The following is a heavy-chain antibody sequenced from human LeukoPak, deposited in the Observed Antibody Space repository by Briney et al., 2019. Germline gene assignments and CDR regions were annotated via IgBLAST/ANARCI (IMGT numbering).Heavy chain of an antibody. Sequence: SVNVSCKASGGTFSSYAISWVRQAPGEGLEWMGGIIPIFGTANYAQKFQGRVTITADESTSTAYMELSSLRSEDTAVYYCAIEGSYDSDYGIDYWGQGTLVTVSS. J-gene: IGHJ4*02. CDR2: IIPIFGTA. D-gene: IGHD4-17*01. V-gene: IGHV1-69*13. CDR3: AIEGSYDSDYGIDY. CDR1: GGTFSSYA.